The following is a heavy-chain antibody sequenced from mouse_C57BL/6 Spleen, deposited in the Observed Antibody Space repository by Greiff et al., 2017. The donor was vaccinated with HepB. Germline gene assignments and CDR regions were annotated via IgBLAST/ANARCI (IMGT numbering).Heavy chain of an antibody. J-gene: IGHJ2*01. CDR3: ARGGYGSSYDYFDY. CDR1: GYTFTSYW. Sequence: QVHVKQSGAELVKPGASVKMSCKASGYTFTSYWITWVKQRPGQGLEWIGDIYPGSGSTNYNEKFKSKATLTVDTSSSTAYMQLSSLTSEDSAVYYCARGGYGSSYDYFDYWGQGTTLTVSS. CDR2: IYPGSGST. D-gene: IGHD1-1*01. V-gene: IGHV1-55*01.